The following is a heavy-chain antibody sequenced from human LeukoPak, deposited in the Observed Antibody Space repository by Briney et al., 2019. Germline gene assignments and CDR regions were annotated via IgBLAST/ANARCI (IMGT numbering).Heavy chain of an antibody. CDR1: GGSISSGSYY. Sequence: SQTLSLTCTVSGGSISSGSYYWSWNRQPAGKGLEWIGRIYTSGSTNYNPSLKSRVTISVDTSKNQFSLKLSSVTAADTAVYYCARDQMLVIAAANFFDYYYMDVWGKGTTVTVSS. D-gene: IGHD6-13*01. CDR3: ARDQMLVIAAANFFDYYYMDV. CDR2: IYTSGST. J-gene: IGHJ6*03. V-gene: IGHV4-61*02.